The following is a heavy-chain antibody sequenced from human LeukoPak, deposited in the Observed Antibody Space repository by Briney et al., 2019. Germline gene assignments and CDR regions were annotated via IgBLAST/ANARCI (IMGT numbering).Heavy chain of an antibody. CDR2: MSPKSGNT. J-gene: IGHJ4*02. CDR3: VRTPPNWGADY. V-gene: IGHV1-8*01. CDR1: GYTFTSYD. D-gene: IGHD7-27*01. Sequence: ASVKVSCKASGYTFTSYDTNWVRQATGQGLEWMGWMSPKSGNTGYAPKFQDRVAMTRDTSISTAYMELNSLRSEDTAVYYCVRTPPNWGADYWGRGTLVTVSS.